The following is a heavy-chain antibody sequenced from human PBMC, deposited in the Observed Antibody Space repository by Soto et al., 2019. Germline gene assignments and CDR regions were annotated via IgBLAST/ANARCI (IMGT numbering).Heavy chain of an antibody. V-gene: IGHV3-64*01. Sequence: EVRLVESGGGLVQPGGSLRLSCAASGFTFSSYAMRWFRQAPGKGLEYVSAISSNGGSTYYANSVKGRFTISRDNSKNALYPHMGILRAEDLAVYYCANSGDSSGWYHAYWGQVTLFTVSS. CDR2: ISSNGGST. J-gene: IGHJ4*02. CDR1: GFTFSSYA. D-gene: IGHD6-19*01. CDR3: ANSGDSSGWYHAY.